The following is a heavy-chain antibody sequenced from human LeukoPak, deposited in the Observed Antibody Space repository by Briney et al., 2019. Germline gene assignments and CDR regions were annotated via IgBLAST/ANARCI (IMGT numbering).Heavy chain of an antibody. J-gene: IGHJ4*02. Sequence: SETLPLTCTVSGGSISSYYWSWIRQPPGKGLEWIGYIYYSGSTNYNPSLKSRATISVDTSKNQFSLKLSSVTAADTAVYYCARHPFGSGFDYWGRGTLVTVSS. CDR3: ARHPFGSGFDY. CDR2: IYYSGST. CDR1: GGSISSYY. D-gene: IGHD3-10*01. V-gene: IGHV4-59*08.